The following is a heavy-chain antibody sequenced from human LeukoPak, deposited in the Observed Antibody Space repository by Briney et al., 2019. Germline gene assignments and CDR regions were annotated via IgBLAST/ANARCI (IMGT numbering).Heavy chain of an antibody. D-gene: IGHD3-3*02. Sequence: GGSLRLSCAASGFTFRDSAMSWVRQAPGKGLEWVSLISFSGDNTYYTDSVKGRFTISRDNSKDTLYLQMNSLRAEDTAVYYCATLGASDRFDSWGQGTLVTVSS. J-gene: IGHJ4*02. CDR2: ISFSGDNT. CDR3: ATLGASDRFDS. V-gene: IGHV3-23*01. CDR1: GFTFRDSA.